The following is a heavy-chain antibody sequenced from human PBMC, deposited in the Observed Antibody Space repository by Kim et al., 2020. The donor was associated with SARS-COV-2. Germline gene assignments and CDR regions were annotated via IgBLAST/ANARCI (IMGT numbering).Heavy chain of an antibody. CDR1: GGSISSGGYY. Sequence: SETLSLTCTVSGGSISSGGYYWSWIRQHPGKGLEWIGYIYYSGSTYYNPSLKSRVTISVDTSKNQFSLKLSSVTAADTAVYYCARDTPMAPIAAAGTGYYYGMDVWGQGTTVTVSS. D-gene: IGHD6-13*01. CDR2: IYYSGST. J-gene: IGHJ6*02. CDR3: ARDTPMAPIAAAGTGYYYGMDV. V-gene: IGHV4-31*03.